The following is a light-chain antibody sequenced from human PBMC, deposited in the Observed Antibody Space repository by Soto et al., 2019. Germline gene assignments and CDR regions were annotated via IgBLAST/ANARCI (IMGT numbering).Light chain of an antibody. V-gene: IGKV3-15*01. CDR3: QQYNNWPFT. Sequence: EIVMTQSPATLSVSPGERATLSCRASQSVSSNLAWYQQKPGQAPRLLIYGASTRATGIPARFSGSGSGTEFTLTISSLQSEDFAVYYCQQYNNWPFTFGPGTKVDXK. J-gene: IGKJ3*01. CDR1: QSVSSN. CDR2: GAS.